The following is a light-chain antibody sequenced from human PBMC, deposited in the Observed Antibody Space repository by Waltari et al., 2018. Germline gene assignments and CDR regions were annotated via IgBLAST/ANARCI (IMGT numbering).Light chain of an antibody. J-gene: IGKJ4*01. CDR2: AAS. CDR3: QQSYTPLT. V-gene: IGKV1-39*01. CDR1: QSISSY. Sequence: DIQMTQSPSSLSASVGDRVTITCRASQSISSYLNWYQQKPGKAPKLLIYAASSLQSGVPSRFSGSGSGTDFTLTISSLQPEDVATYYCQQSYTPLTFGGGTKVEIK.